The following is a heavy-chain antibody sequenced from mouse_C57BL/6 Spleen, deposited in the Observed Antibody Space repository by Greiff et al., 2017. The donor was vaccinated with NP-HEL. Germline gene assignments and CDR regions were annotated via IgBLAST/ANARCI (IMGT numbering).Heavy chain of an antibody. CDR2: IDPETGGT. V-gene: IGHV1-15*01. CDR3: TRGAYDGSSYWVFAY. CDR1: GYTFTDYE. J-gene: IGHJ3*01. D-gene: IGHD1-1*01. Sequence: QVQLQQSGAELVRPGASVTLSCKASGYTFTDYEMHWVKQTPVHGLEWIGAIDPETGGTAYNQKFKGKAILTAAKSSSTAYMELRSLTSEDSAFYYCTRGAYDGSSYWVFAYWGQGTLVTVSA.